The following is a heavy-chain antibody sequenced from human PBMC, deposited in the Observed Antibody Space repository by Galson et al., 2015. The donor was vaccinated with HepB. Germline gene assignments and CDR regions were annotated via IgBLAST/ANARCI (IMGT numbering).Heavy chain of an antibody. CDR1: GFTFSSYE. J-gene: IGHJ3*02. Sequence: SLRLSCAASGFTFSSYEMNWVRQAPGKGLEWVSYISSSGSTIYYADSVKGRFTISRDNAKNSLYLQMNSLRAEDTAVYYCARDSFDVEMATIALSAFDIWGQGTMVTVSS. V-gene: IGHV3-48*03. CDR3: ARDSFDVEMATIALSAFDI. CDR2: ISSSGSTI. D-gene: IGHD5-24*01.